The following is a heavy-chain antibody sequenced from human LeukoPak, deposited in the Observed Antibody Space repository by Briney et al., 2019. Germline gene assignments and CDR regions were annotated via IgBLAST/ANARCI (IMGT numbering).Heavy chain of an antibody. CDR2: ISVYNGNT. J-gene: IGHJ5*02. CDR3: ARDINGYYYDSHGYYPTDL. Sequence: GASVKVSCKASGYIFTSYGISWVRQAPGQGLEWMRWISVYNGNTNYPQRLQGRVTVTTDTSTTTAYMELRSLRSDDTAVYYCARDINGYYYDSHGYYPTDLWGQGTLVTVSS. V-gene: IGHV1-18*01. CDR1: GYIFTSYG. D-gene: IGHD3-22*01.